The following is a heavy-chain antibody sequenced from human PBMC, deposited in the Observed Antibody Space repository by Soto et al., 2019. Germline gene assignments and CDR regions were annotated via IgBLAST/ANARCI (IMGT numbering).Heavy chain of an antibody. D-gene: IGHD3-22*01. CDR2: ISYDGNYK. Sequence: QVQLVESGGGVVQPGRSLRLSCAASGFTFSSYGMHWVRQAPGKGLEWVAIISYDGNYKHHAVSVKGRFTISRDNSKNTLYLQMNSLRAEDTAVYYCGKVSTYYYDSTFDYWGQGTLVTVSS. CDR1: GFTFSSYG. J-gene: IGHJ4*02. V-gene: IGHV3-30*18. CDR3: GKVSTYYYDSTFDY.